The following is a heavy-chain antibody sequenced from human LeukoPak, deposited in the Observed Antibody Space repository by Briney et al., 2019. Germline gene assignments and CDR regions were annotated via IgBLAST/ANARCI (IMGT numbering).Heavy chain of an antibody. CDR1: GGSISNYY. J-gene: IGHJ4*02. CDR3: ARGRGVVGATKVDY. D-gene: IGHD1-26*01. V-gene: IGHV4-4*07. Sequence: SETLSLTCTVSGGSISNYYWSWIRQPAGKGLEWIGRIYTSGSTNYNPSLKSRVTMSVDTSKNQFSLKLSSVTAADTAVYYCARGRGVVGATKVDYWGQGTLVTVSS. CDR2: IYTSGST.